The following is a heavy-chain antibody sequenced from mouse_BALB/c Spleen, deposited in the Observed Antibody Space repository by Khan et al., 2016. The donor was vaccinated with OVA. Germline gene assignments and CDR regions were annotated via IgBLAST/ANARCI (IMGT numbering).Heavy chain of an antibody. J-gene: IGHJ4*01. V-gene: IGHV3-2*02. D-gene: IGHD2-3*01. Sequence: EVQLQESGPGLVKPSQSLSLTCTVTGYSITSDYAWNWIRQFPGNKLEWMGYISYSGSTNYNPALKSRISITRDTSKNQFFLQLNSVTTEDTATYYCARDGSRYNYSMDYGGQGTLVTVSS. CDR2: ISYSGST. CDR1: GYSITSDYA. CDR3: ARDGSRYNYSMDY.